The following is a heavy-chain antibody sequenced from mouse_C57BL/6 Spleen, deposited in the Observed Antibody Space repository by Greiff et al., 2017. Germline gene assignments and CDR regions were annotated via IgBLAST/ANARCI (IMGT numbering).Heavy chain of an antibody. CDR3: ARHERDYDYDGWYFDV. Sequence: VQLQQSGAELVKPGASVKLSCKASGYTFTEYTIHWVKQRSGQGLEWIGWFYPGSGSIKYNEKFKDKATLTADKSSSPVYMELSRLTSEDSAVYVCARHERDYDYDGWYFDVWGTGTTVTVSS. V-gene: IGHV1-62-2*01. CDR2: FYPGSGSI. CDR1: GYTFTEYT. D-gene: IGHD2-4*01. J-gene: IGHJ1*03.